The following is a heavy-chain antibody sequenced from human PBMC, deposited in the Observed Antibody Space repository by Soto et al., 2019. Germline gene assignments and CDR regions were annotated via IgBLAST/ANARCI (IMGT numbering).Heavy chain of an antibody. J-gene: IGHJ4*02. CDR2: ISSDGSGK. CDR3: ANSWTTLTTGFDF. Sequence: PGGSLRLSCVASGFTFSNYAMHWVRQAPGKGLGWVAVISSDGSGKYYLDSVRDRFTISRDSSKNTLYLQMNNLRPEDTAMYYCANSWTTLTTGFDFRGQGALVTVSS. D-gene: IGHD4-17*01. V-gene: IGHV3-30*18. CDR1: GFTFSNYA.